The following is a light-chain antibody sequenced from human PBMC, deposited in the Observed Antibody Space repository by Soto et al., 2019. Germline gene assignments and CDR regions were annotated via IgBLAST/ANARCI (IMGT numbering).Light chain of an antibody. V-gene: IGKV3-20*01. Sequence: EIVRTQSPASLSVSPGERATLPCRASQSVSSSYLAWYQQKPGQAPRLLIYGASSRATGIPDRFSGSGSGTDFTLTISRLEPEDFAVYYCQQYNNWPPETFGQGTKVDIK. CDR1: QSVSSSY. J-gene: IGKJ1*01. CDR2: GAS. CDR3: QQYNNWPPET.